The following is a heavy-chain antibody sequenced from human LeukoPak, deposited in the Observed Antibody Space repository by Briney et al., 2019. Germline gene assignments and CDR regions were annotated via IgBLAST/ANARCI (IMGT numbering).Heavy chain of an antibody. CDR3: AREWVNYDFWSGYSRRWSFDY. V-gene: IGHV3-7*01. D-gene: IGHD3-3*01. CDR2: IKQDGNEK. Sequence: GESLRLSCAASGFTFSSYWMSWVRQAPGKGLEWVANIKQDGNEKYYVDSVKGRFTISRDNAKNSLYLQMNSLRAEDTAEYYCAREWVNYDFWSGYSRRWSFDYWGQGTLVTVSS. CDR1: GFTFSSYW. J-gene: IGHJ4*02.